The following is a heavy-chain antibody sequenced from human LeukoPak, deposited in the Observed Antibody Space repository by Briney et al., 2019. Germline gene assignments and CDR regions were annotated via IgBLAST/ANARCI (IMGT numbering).Heavy chain of an antibody. D-gene: IGHD3-3*01. J-gene: IGHJ4*02. CDR3: ARDLFTKGVDY. V-gene: IGHV4-59*01. CDR2: IYYSGST. Sequence: SEPLSLTCTVSGGSISSYYWSWIRQPPGKGLEWIGYIYYSGSTNYNPSLKSRVTISVDTSKNQFSLKLSSVTAADTAVYYCARDLFTKGVDYWGQGTLVTVSS. CDR1: GGSISSYY.